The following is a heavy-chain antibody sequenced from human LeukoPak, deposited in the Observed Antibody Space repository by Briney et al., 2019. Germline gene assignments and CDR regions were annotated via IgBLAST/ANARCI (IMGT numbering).Heavy chain of an antibody. J-gene: IGHJ4*02. V-gene: IGHV4-38-2*02. CDR1: GYSISSGHY. CDR3: ARESSAAAGTALFDY. CDR2: IYHSGST. Sequence: SETLSLTRTVSGYSISSGHYWGWIRQSPDKGLEWIGSIYHSGSTYYNPSLKSRVTISVDTSKNQFSLKLSSVTAADTAVYYCARESSAAAGTALFDYWGQGTLVTVSS. D-gene: IGHD6-13*01.